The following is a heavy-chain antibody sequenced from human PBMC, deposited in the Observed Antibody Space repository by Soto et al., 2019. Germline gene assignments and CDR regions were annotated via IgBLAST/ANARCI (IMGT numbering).Heavy chain of an antibody. Sequence: SETLSLTCTVSVGSISSSSYYWGWIRQPPGKGLEWIGSIYYSGSTYYNPSLKSRVTISVDTSKNQFSLKLSSVTAADTAVYYCASYYGSGSYYNIHYYYYGMDVWGQGTTVTVSS. CDR2: IYYSGST. D-gene: IGHD3-10*01. CDR3: ASYYGSGSYYNIHYYYYGMDV. J-gene: IGHJ6*02. CDR1: VGSISSSSYY. V-gene: IGHV4-39*01.